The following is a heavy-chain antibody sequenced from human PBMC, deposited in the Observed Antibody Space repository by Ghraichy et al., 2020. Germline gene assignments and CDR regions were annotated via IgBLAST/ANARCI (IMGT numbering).Heavy chain of an antibody. D-gene: IGHD1-26*01. V-gene: IGHV3-48*02. CDR1: GFTFSSYS. CDR2: ISRSSSTT. Sequence: GGSLRLSCAASGFTFSSYSMEWVRQAPGKGLEWISYISRSSSTTYYADSVKGRFTISRDNAKNSLYLQMNSLRDEDTAMYYCARDSSGHYYGGWFDPWGQGTLVTVSS. CDR3: ARDSSGHYYGGWFDP. J-gene: IGHJ5*02.